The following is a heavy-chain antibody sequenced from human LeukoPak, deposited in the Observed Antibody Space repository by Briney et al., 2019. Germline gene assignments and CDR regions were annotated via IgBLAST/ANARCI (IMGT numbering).Heavy chain of an antibody. CDR1: GDSVSTYY. Sequence: SETLSLTCAVSGDSVSTYYWSWIRQPPGKGLEWIGYIYYSGSAIYNPSLKSRGTISLDTSKNQFSLKLSSVTAADTAVYYCARRIGYYDSSGYAHDAFDIWGQGTMVTVSS. CDR2: IYYSGSA. CDR3: ARRIGYYDSSGYAHDAFDI. D-gene: IGHD3-22*01. V-gene: IGHV4-59*08. J-gene: IGHJ3*02.